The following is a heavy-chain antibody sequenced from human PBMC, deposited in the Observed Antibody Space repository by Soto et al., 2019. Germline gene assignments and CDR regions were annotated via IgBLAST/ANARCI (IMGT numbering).Heavy chain of an antibody. J-gene: IGHJ4*02. CDR2: IYYSGST. CDR1: GGSISSYY. Sequence: SETLSLTCTVSGGSISSYYCSWIRQPPGKGLEWIGYIYYSGSTNYNPSLKSRVTISVDTSKNQFSLKLSSVTAADTAVYYCARLPATAIIDYWGQGTLVTVSS. D-gene: IGHD2-2*02. V-gene: IGHV4-59*08. CDR3: ARLPATAIIDY.